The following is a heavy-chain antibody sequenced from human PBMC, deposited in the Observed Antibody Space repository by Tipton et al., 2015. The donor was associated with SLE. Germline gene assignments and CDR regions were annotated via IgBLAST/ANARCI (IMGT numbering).Heavy chain of an antibody. Sequence: GSLRLSCAASGFTFSSYGMHWVRQAPGKGLEWVAFIRYDGSNKYYADSVKGRFTISRDNSKNTLYLQMNSLRAEDTAVYYCAKGKGDFWSGYYTGYYFDYWGQGTLVTVSS. CDR1: GFTFSSYG. CDR3: AKGKGDFWSGYYTGYYFDY. J-gene: IGHJ4*02. D-gene: IGHD3-3*01. V-gene: IGHV3-30*02. CDR2: IRYDGSNK.